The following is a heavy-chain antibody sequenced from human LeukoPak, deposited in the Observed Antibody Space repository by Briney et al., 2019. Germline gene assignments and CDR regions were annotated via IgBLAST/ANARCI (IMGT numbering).Heavy chain of an antibody. V-gene: IGHV1-69*04. Sequence: GSSVKVSCKASGGTFSSYAISWVRQAPGQGLEWMGRIIPILGIANYAQKFQGRVTITADKSTSTAYMELSSLRSEDTAVYYCARRGYTAVNGYWGQGTLVTVSS. CDR1: GGTFSSYA. J-gene: IGHJ4*02. D-gene: IGHD5-18*01. CDR2: IIPILGIA. CDR3: ARRGYTAVNGY.